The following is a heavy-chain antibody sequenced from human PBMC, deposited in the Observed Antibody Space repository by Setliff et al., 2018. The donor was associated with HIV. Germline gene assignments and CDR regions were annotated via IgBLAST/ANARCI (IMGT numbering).Heavy chain of an antibody. CDR2: IRTEADGQTA. CDR3: TRALRLSGDCCDS. CDR1: GFIFGDIP. D-gene: IGHD2-21*01. V-gene: IGHV3-49*04. J-gene: IGHJ4*02. Sequence: PGGSLRLSCSTSGFIFGDIPMAWVRQAPGKGLEWVSYIRTEADGQTAEYVASVKGRFTMSRDDANGIAYLEMNSLKTEDTAVYYCTRALRLSGDCCDSWGQGTVVTVSS.